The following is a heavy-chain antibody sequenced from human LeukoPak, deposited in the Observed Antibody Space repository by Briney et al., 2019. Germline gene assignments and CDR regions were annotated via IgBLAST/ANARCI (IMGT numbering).Heavy chain of an antibody. CDR2: IRYDGNVI. D-gene: IGHD6-13*01. CDR3: AKGGSSSWDYFDY. V-gene: IGHV3-30*02. J-gene: IGHJ4*02. Sequence: GGSLRLSCAASGFSFRSFGMHWVRQAPGKGLEWVAFIRYDGNVIHYADSVKGRFTISRDNSKNTLFLQMNRLRGEDTAVYYCAKGGSSSWDYFDYWGQGTLVTVSS. CDR1: GFSFRSFG.